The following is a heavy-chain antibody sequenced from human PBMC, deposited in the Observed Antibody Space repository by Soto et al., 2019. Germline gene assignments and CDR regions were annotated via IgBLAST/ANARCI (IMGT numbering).Heavy chain of an antibody. CDR1: GFTFSSYA. CDR3: AKVGKAFSPDYDYCGMDV. CDR2: ISGSGGST. V-gene: IGHV3-23*01. J-gene: IGHJ6*02. Sequence: GGSLRLSCAASGFTFSSYAVSWVRQAPGKGLEWVSAISGSGGSTYYADSVKGRFTISRDNSKNTLYLQMNSLRAEDTAVYYCAKVGKAFSPDYDYCGMDVWGQGTTVTVSS.